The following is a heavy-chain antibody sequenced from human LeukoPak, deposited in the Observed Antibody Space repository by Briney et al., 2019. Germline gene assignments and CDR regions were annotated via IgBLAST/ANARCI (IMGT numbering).Heavy chain of an antibody. Sequence: ESGPTLVKPTQTLTLTCTFSGFSLGTSGEGVGWIRQPPGKALEWLALIYWTDEKRYSPSLKTRLTVTKDTSKNQVVLTLTNLDPVDTATYFCAHSKGGSYFNWFDPWGPGTQVTVSS. CDR3: AHSKGGSYFNWFDP. CDR1: GFSLGTSGEG. V-gene: IGHV2-5*01. J-gene: IGHJ5*02. D-gene: IGHD1-26*01. CDR2: IYWTDEK.